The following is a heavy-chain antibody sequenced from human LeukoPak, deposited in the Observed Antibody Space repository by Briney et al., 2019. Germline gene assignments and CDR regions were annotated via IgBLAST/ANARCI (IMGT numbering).Heavy chain of an antibody. CDR2: INHSGST. CDR3: ARGLWFGEFHY. Sequence: SETLSLTCTVSGGSISSSSYYWGWIRQPPGKGLEWIGEINHSGSTNYNPSLKSRVTISVDTSKNQFSLKLSSVTAADTAVYYCARGLWFGEFHYWGQGTLVTVSS. V-gene: IGHV4-39*07. D-gene: IGHD3-10*01. J-gene: IGHJ4*02. CDR1: GGSISSSSYY.